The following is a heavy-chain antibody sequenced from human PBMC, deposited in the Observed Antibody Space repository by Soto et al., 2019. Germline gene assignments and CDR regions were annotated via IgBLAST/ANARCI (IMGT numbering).Heavy chain of an antibody. J-gene: IGHJ4*02. V-gene: IGHV4-39*01. D-gene: IGHD3-10*01. CDR2: FYFGGST. Sequence: SETLSLTCTVSGGSFSSSNDYWVWIRQPPGKGLEWVGSFYFGGSTCYNTSLMSRVTISADTSKNQFSLNMNSVTAADTSIYYCVGSVTLVGGVNAVDYWGQGTLVTVSS. CDR1: GGSFSSSNDY. CDR3: VGSVTLVGGVNAVDY.